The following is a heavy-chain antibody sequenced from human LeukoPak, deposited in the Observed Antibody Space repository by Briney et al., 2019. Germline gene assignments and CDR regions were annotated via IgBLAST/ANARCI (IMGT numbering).Heavy chain of an antibody. CDR1: GGSISSSSYY. D-gene: IGHD6-13*01. V-gene: IGHV4-39*01. CDR2: IYYSGST. Sequence: NPSETLSLTCTVSGGSISSSSYYWGWIRQPPGKGLEWIGSIYYSGSTYYNPSLKSRVTISVDTSKNQFSLKLSSVTAADTAVYYCARRSLSSSRARFDYWGQGTLVTVSS. CDR3: ARRSLSSSRARFDY. J-gene: IGHJ4*02.